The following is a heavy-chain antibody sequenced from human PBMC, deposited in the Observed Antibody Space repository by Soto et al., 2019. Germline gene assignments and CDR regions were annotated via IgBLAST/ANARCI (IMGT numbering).Heavy chain of an antibody. J-gene: IGHJ4*02. CDR1: GFTFSSYA. CDR2: ISGSGGST. Sequence: HPGGSLRLSCAASGFTFSSYAMSWVRQAPGKGLEWVSAISGSGGSTYYADSVKGRFTISRDNSKNTLYLQMNSLRAEDTAVYYCAKRDCSSTSCYVGGGVIDYWGQGTLVTGS. V-gene: IGHV3-23*01. D-gene: IGHD2-2*01. CDR3: AKRDCSSTSCYVGGGVIDY.